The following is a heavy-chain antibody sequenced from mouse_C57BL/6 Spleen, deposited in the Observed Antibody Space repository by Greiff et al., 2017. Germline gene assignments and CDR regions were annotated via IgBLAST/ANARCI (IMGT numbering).Heavy chain of an antibody. D-gene: IGHD1-1*01. CDR3: TRGRDYYGSRYFDV. CDR2: LSSGCDYI. J-gene: IGHJ1*03. Sequence: EVQLVESGEGLVKPGGSLQLSCAASGFTFSSSAMSWVRQTPEKRLELVAYLSSGCDYIYFAAPVKGRFTISRDNARNTLYLQMSSLKSEDTAMYYCTRGRDYYGSRYFDVLGTGTTVTVSS. CDR1: GFTFSSSA. V-gene: IGHV5-9-1*02.